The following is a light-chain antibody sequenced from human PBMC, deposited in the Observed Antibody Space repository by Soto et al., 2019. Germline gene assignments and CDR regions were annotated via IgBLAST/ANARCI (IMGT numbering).Light chain of an antibody. V-gene: IGLV1-47*01. CDR2: TNN. Sequence: QSVLTQPPSASGTPGQRVSISCSGSSSNIGSNDVCWYQQLPGTAPKLLICTNNQRPSGVPDRFSGSKSGTSASLAISGLRFEDDADYYCAAWDDSLSDSWVFGGGTKLTVL. J-gene: IGLJ3*02. CDR1: SSNIGSND. CDR3: AAWDDSLSDSWV.